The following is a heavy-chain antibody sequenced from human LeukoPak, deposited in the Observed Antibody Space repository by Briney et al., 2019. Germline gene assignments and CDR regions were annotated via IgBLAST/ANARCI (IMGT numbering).Heavy chain of an antibody. CDR1: GFTFSSYS. D-gene: IGHD5-18*01. Sequence: GGSLRLSCAASGFTFSSYSMNWVRQAPGKGLEWVSSISSSSSYIYYADSVKGRFTTSRDNAKNSLYLQMNSLRAEDTAVYYCARSPTAMAHFDYWGQGTLVTVSS. J-gene: IGHJ4*02. CDR3: ARSPTAMAHFDY. V-gene: IGHV3-21*01. CDR2: ISSSSSYI.